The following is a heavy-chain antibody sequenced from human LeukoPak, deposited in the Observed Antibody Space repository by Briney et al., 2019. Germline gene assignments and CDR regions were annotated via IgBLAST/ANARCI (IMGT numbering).Heavy chain of an antibody. CDR3: ARDVGAGGYEY. V-gene: IGHV4-34*01. Sequence: SETLSLTCAVYGGSISGYYWSWIRQPPGKGLEWIGEINYSGSINYNPSLKSRVTISVDTSKNQFSLKLSSVTAADTAVYYCARDVGAGGYEYWGQGTPVTVSS. CDR1: GGSISGYY. D-gene: IGHD5-12*01. J-gene: IGHJ4*02. CDR2: INYSGSI.